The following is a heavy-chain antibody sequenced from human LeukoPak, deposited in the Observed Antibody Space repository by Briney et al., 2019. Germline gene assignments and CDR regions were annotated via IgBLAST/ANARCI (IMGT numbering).Heavy chain of an antibody. CDR2: INHSGST. J-gene: IGHJ5*02. Sequence: PSETLSLTCAVYGGSFSGYYWSWIRQPPGKGLEWIGEINHSGSTNYNPSLKSRVTISVDTSKNQFSLKLSSVTAADTAVYYCARDSSSSAWFDPWGQGTLVTVSS. CDR3: ARDSSSSAWFDP. V-gene: IGHV4-34*01. CDR1: GGSFSGYY. D-gene: IGHD6-6*01.